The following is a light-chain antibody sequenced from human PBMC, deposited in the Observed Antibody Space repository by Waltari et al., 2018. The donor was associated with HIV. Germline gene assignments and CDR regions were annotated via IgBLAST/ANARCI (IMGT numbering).Light chain of an antibody. CDR2: SSF. V-gene: IGKV3-20*01. CDR1: QSISNNF. Sequence: EIVLTQSPGTLSLSPGERAILSCRATQSISNNFLAWFQQKPCQPPRLLIYSSFIRATGIPDRFSGSGAGTDFTLTISRLEPEDFAVYYCHQYGTAPRTFGQGTKVEIK. CDR3: HQYGTAPRT. J-gene: IGKJ1*01.